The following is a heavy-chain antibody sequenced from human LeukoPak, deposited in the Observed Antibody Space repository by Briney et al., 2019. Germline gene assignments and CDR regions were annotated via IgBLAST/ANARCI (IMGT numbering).Heavy chain of an antibody. J-gene: IGHJ4*02. CDR2: INTDGSTT. CDR3: AKDRPKFQAQYYFDY. V-gene: IGHV3-74*01. Sequence: GGSLRLSCAASGFTFSNYWIHWVRQAPGKGLVWVSRINTDGSTTTYADSVKGRFTISRDNAKNTVYLQMNSLRAEDTALYYCAKDRPKFQAQYYFDYWGQGALVTVSS. CDR1: GFTFSNYW.